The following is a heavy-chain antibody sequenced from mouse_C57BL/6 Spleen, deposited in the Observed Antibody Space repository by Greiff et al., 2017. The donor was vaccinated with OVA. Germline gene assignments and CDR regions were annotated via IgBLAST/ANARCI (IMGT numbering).Heavy chain of an antibody. CDR3: TIYYDYDEGFF. CDR2: IRLKSDNYAT. D-gene: IGHD2-4*01. CDR1: GFTFSNYW. Sequence: EVQLQESGGGLVQPGGSMKLSCVASGFTFSNYWMNWVRQSPEKGLEWVAQIRLKSDNYATHYAESVKGRFTISRDDSKSSVYLQMSNLRAEDTGIYYCTIYYDYDEGFFWGQGTTLTVSS. V-gene: IGHV6-3*01. J-gene: IGHJ2*01.